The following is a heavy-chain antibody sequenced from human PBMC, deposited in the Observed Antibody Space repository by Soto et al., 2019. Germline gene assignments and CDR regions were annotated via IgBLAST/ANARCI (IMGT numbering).Heavy chain of an antibody. CDR3: ARGAIAAREYDWFDP. D-gene: IGHD6-6*01. V-gene: IGHV4-31*03. CDR2: IYYSGST. J-gene: IGHJ5*02. Sequence: QVQLQESGPGLVKPSQTLSLTCTVSGGSISSGGYYWSWIRQHPGKGLEWIGYIYYSGSTYYNPSLKSRVTRSVDTSKNQFSLKLSSVTAADTAVYYCARGAIAAREYDWFDPWGQGTLVTVSS. CDR1: GGSISSGGYY.